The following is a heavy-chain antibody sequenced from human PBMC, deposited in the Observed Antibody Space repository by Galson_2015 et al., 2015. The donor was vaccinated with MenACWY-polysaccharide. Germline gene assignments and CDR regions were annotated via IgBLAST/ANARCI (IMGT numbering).Heavy chain of an antibody. D-gene: IGHD6-19*01. Sequence: SVKVSCKASGYTFTNYYIHWVRQAPGLGLEWMGVVKPSGGHPIQEQKFQGRVTMTSDTSTSTVYMEVRSLGSDDTAVYYCARAGLVDLDYWGQGTLVTVSS. V-gene: IGHV1-46*01. CDR2: VKPSGGHP. CDR1: GYTFTNYY. J-gene: IGHJ4*02. CDR3: ARAGLVDLDY.